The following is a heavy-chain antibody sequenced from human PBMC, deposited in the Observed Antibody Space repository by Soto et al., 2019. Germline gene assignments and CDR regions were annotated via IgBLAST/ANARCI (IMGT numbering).Heavy chain of an antibody. CDR3: AREKSDLELFNWLDP. D-gene: IGHD1-7*01. CDR1: GYSFTTYW. J-gene: IGHJ5*02. CDR2: IDPRDSYT. Sequence: GESLKICCEASGYSFTTYWISWVRQMPGKGLEWMGAIDPRDSYTKYSPPFQGHVTISVDKSISTAYLQWNSLKASDTAIYYCAREKSDLELFNWLDPWGQGTLVTVSS. V-gene: IGHV5-10-1*01.